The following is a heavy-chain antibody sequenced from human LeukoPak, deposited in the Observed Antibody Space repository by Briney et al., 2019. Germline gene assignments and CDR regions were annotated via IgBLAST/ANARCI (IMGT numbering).Heavy chain of an antibody. CDR2: IWYDGSNK. J-gene: IGHJ6*02. D-gene: IGHD5-18*01. Sequence: GRSLRLSCAASGFTFSSYGMHWVRQAPGKGLEWVAVIWYDGSNKYYADSVKGRFTISRDNSKNTLYLQMNSLRAEDTAVYYCAYSYGRKIYYYGMDVWGQGTTVTVSS. V-gene: IGHV3-33*01. CDR1: GFTFSSYG. CDR3: AYSYGRKIYYYGMDV.